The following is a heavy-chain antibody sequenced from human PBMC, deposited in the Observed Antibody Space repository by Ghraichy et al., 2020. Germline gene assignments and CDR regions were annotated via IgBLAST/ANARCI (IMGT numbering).Heavy chain of an antibody. Sequence: GGSLRLSCAASGFTVSSNYMSWVRQAPGKGLEWVSVIYSGGSTYYADSVKGRFTISRDNSKNTLYLQMNSLRAEDTAVYYCARSYYYDSPFDYWGQGTLVTVSS. D-gene: IGHD3-22*01. CDR1: GFTVSSNY. J-gene: IGHJ4*02. V-gene: IGHV3-53*01. CDR3: ARSYYYDSPFDY. CDR2: IYSGGST.